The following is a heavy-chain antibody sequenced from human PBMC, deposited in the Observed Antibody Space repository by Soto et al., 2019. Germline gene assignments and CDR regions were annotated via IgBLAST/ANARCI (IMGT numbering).Heavy chain of an antibody. CDR1: RDTFTCYY. J-gene: IGHJ5*02. V-gene: IGHV1-46*01. CDR2: INPHGGST. D-gene: IGHD1-26*01. Sequence: ASLKVSCTAHRDTFTCYYINWLLQTPGQGLEWMGVINPHGGSTAYAQKFKGRVTLTRDTSASTVYMEVSSLTSEDTAMYYFARASGGNFGIIIEGTNWFAPWGQGTLVTVSS. CDR3: ARASGGNFGIIIEGTNWFAP.